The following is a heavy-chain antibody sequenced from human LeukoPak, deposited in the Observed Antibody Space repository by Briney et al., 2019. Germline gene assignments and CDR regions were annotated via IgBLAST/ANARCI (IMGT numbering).Heavy chain of an antibody. CDR3: ARVAPGDFWSDYYFDYYYGMDV. CDR1: GYTFTSYG. V-gene: IGHV1-18*01. CDR2: ISAYNGNT. D-gene: IGHD3-3*01. Sequence: ASVKASCKASGYTFTSYGISWVRQAPGQGLEWMGWISAYNGNTNYAQKLQGRVTMTTDTSTSTAYMELRSLRSDDTAVYYCARVAPGDFWSDYYFDYYYGMDVWGQGTTVTVSS. J-gene: IGHJ6*02.